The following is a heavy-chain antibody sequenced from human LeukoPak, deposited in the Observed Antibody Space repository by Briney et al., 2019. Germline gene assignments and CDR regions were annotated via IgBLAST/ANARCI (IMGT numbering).Heavy chain of an antibody. CDR3: ARGGLTAGFDY. J-gene: IGHJ4*02. CDR2: INRDGSQI. V-gene: IGHV3-7*01. CDR1: GFTLSTSW. Sequence: GGSLRLSCAASGFTLSTSWMTWVRQAPGKGLEWVTNINRDGSQIDYMDSVRGRFTISRDSANNALYLQMNSLRGEDTAVYYCARGGLTAGFDYWGQGTLVTVST.